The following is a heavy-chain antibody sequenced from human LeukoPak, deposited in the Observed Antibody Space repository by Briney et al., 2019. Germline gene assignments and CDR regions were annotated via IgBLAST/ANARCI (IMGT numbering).Heavy chain of an antibody. Sequence: SETLTLTRTVSGGSISSYYWSWIGQPPGKVLEWIGYIYYSGSTNYNPSLKSRVTISVDTSKNQFSLKLSSVTAADTAVYYCARGHYYDKPLGYWGQGTLVTVSS. CDR2: IYYSGST. CDR3: ARGHYYDKPLGY. J-gene: IGHJ4*02. D-gene: IGHD3-22*01. CDR1: GGSISSYY. V-gene: IGHV4-59*01.